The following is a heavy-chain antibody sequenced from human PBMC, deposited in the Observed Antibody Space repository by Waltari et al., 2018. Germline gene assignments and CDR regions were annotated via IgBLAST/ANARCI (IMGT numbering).Heavy chain of an antibody. Sequence: EVQLLESGGGLVQPGGALRLAYAASGFTFRSYALSWGRPAPGEWGSAISGSGGSTYYADSVKGRFTISRDNSKNTLYLQMNSLRAEDTAVYYCANLQVGFLDPGHYYYGMDVWGQGTTVTVSS. D-gene: IGHD3-3*01. CDR2: ISGSGGST. J-gene: IGHJ6*02. V-gene: IGHV3-23*01. CDR1: GFTFRSYA. CDR3: ANLQVGFLDPGHYYYGMDV.